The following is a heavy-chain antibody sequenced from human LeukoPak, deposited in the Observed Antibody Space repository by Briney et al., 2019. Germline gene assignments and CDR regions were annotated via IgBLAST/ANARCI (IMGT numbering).Heavy chain of an antibody. CDR2: ITSSSSLI. J-gene: IGHJ4*02. CDR3: ARIMYGSGWTLPDY. Sequence: PGGSLRLSXVASGFTFSSYSMDWVRQAPGKGLERVAYITSSSSLIKYADSVKGRFTISRDNGKNSLYLQMNSLGVEDTAVYYCARIMYGSGWTLPDYWGQGTRVIVSS. CDR1: GFTFSSYS. D-gene: IGHD6-19*01. V-gene: IGHV3-48*01.